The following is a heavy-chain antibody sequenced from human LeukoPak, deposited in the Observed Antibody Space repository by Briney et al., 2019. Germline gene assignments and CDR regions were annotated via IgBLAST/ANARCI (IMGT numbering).Heavy chain of an antibody. D-gene: IGHD5-12*01. Sequence: GGSLRLSCAASGFTFSNYAMKWVRQAPGKGLEWISYIGSSGSPKYYADSVKGRFTISRDNAKNSLYLQMNSLRAEDTAVYYCWKYEWLLVDYWGQGTLVTVSS. CDR1: GFTFSNYA. V-gene: IGHV3-48*03. J-gene: IGHJ4*02. CDR3: WKYEWLLVDY. CDR2: IGSSGSPK.